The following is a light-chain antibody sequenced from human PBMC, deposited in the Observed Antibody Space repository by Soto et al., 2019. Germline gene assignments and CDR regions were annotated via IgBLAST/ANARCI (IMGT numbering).Light chain of an antibody. J-gene: IGKJ1*01. CDR1: QSVSSSY. Sequence: EIVLTQSPGTLSLSPVERATLSFRASQSVSSSYLAWYQQKPGQAPRLLIYGASGRATGIPARFSGSGSGTEFTLTISSLQPDDFATYYCQQYNSYPWTFSQGTKVDIK. CDR3: QQYNSYPWT. CDR2: GAS. V-gene: IGKV3-20*01.